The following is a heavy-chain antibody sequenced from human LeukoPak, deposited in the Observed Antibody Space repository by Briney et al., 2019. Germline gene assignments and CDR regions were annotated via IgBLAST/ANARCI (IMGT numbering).Heavy chain of an antibody. CDR2: IKQDGSEK. CDR1: GFTFSSYW. Sequence: GGSLRLSCAASGFTFSSYWMSWVRQAPGKGLEWVANIKQDGSEKYYVDSVKGRFTISRDNAKNSLYLQMNSLRAEDTAVYYCARVGRGSYDDEDVWGKGTTVTVSS. D-gene: IGHD1-26*01. V-gene: IGHV3-7*01. CDR3: ARVGRGSYDDEDV. J-gene: IGHJ6*04.